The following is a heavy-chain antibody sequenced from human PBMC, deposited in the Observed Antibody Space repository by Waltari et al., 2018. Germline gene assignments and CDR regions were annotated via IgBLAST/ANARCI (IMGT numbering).Heavy chain of an antibody. CDR3: ARSGVAALDY. J-gene: IGHJ4*02. CDR1: GFTFSSYE. CDR2: ISSRGSTI. D-gene: IGHD6-13*01. Sequence: EVQLVESGGGLVQPGGSLRLSCAASGFTFSSYEMNWVRQAPGKGLEWVSYISSRGSTIYYADSVKGRFTISRDNAKNSLYLQMNSLRAEDTAVYYCARSGVAALDYWGQGTLVTVSS. V-gene: IGHV3-48*03.